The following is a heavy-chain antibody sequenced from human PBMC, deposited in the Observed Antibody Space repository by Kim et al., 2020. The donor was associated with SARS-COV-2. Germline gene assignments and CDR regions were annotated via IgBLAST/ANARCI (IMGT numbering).Heavy chain of an antibody. CDR1: GGSISSSSYY. Sequence: SETLSLTCTVSGGSISSSSYYWGWIRQPPGKGLEWIGSIYYSGSTYYNPSLKSRVTISVDTSKNQFSLKLSSVTAADTAVYYCARAVLVYSDYWGQGTLVTVSS. CDR2: IYYSGST. V-gene: IGHV4-39*01. CDR3: ARAVLVYSDY. J-gene: IGHJ4*02.